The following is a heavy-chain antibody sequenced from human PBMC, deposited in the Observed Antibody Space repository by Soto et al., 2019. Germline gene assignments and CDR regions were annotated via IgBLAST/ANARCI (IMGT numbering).Heavy chain of an antibody. CDR2: INPGGTIT. CDR1: GFTFSSYW. CDR3: ARVPIGKYGVWNY. D-gene: IGHD2-8*01. V-gene: IGHV3-74*01. Sequence: EEQLVESGGGLVQPGGSLRLSCAGSGFTFSSYWLQWVRQVPGKGLVWVSRINPGGTITDYADSVKGRFTISRDNAKNTVYLQVNSLRGDDTAEYFCARVPIGKYGVWNYWGQGTLVTVSS. J-gene: IGHJ4*02.